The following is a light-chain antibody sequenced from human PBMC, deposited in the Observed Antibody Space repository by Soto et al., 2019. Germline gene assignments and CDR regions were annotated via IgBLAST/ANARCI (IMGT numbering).Light chain of an antibody. V-gene: IGKV3-20*01. CDR1: QTITGSY. CDR2: GAS. Sequence: EIVLTQSPGILSLSPGERATLSCRASQTITGSYLAWYQQKPGQAPRLLIYGASIRATGIPDRFSGSGSGTDFTLTISRPEPEDFAVYYCQQYGSAPRTFGQGTKVEIK. CDR3: QQYGSAPRT. J-gene: IGKJ1*01.